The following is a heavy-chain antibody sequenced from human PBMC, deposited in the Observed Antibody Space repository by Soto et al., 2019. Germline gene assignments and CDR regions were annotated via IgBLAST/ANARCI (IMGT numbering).Heavy chain of an antibody. J-gene: IGHJ5*02. D-gene: IGHD2-2*01. CDR1: GGSISSGGYY. Sequence: SETLSLTCTVSGGSISSGGYYWSWIRQHPGKGLEWIGYIYYSGGTYYNPSLKSRVTISVDTSKNQFSLKLSSVTAADTALYYCARARYCSSTSCLNWFDPWGQGTLVTSPQ. V-gene: IGHV4-31*03. CDR3: ARARYCSSTSCLNWFDP. CDR2: IYYSGGT.